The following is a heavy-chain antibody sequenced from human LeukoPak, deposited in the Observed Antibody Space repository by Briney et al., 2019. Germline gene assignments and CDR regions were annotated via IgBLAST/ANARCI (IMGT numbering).Heavy chain of an antibody. V-gene: IGHV3-20*04. D-gene: IGHD3-10*01. CDR3: ARHPGGFGEFIFDY. Sequence: PGGSLRLSCAASGFTFYDYGMSWVRQAPGKGLEWVSGINWNGGSTGYADSVEGRFTISRNNAKNSLYLQMNSLRAEDTALYYCARHPGGFGEFIFDYWGQGTLVTVSS. J-gene: IGHJ4*02. CDR1: GFTFYDYG. CDR2: INWNGGST.